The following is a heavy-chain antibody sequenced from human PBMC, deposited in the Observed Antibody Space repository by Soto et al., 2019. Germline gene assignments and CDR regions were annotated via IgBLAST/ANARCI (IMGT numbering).Heavy chain of an antibody. V-gene: IGHV3-30*03. CDR3: ALQSGSGSYYNVGSGGHLDY. CDR2: ISFDGRNT. D-gene: IGHD3-10*01. Sequence: GGSLRLSCAASGFTFNNYGMHWVRQAPGKGLEWVVVISFDGRNTYYADSVKGRFTISRDNSKNTLYLQMTSLRAEDTAVYYCALQSGSGSYYNVGSGGHLDYWGQGTLVTVSS. J-gene: IGHJ4*02. CDR1: GFTFNNYG.